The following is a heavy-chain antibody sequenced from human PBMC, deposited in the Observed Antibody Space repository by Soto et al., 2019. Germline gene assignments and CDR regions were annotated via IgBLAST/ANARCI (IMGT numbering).Heavy chain of an antibody. CDR1: GFTFSSYS. V-gene: IGHV3-21*01. CDR3: ARDPLLGSGRYEYYFDY. J-gene: IGHJ4*02. CDR2: ISSSSSYI. D-gene: IGHD3-10*02. Sequence: EVQLVESGGGLVKPGGSLRLSCAASGFTFSSYSMNWVRQAPGKGLEWVSSISSSSSYIYYADSVKGRFTISRDNAKNPVYLQMNSLGAEDPAVYYCARDPLLGSGRYEYYFDYWGQGTLVTVSS.